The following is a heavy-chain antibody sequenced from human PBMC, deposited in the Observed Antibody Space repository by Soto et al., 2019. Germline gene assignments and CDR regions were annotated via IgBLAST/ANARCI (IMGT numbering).Heavy chain of an antibody. J-gene: IGHJ4*02. V-gene: IGHV2-70*01. CDR1: GFSLSTSGMC. CDR2: IDWDDDK. D-gene: IGHD6-6*01. CDR3: ARIPKIPLEPFFDY. Sequence: SGPTLVNPTQTLTLTCTFSGFSLSTSGMCVSWIRQPPGKALEWLALIDWDDDKYYSTSLQTRLTISKDTSKNQVVLTMTNMDPVDTATYYCARIPKIPLEPFFDYWGQGTLVTVSS.